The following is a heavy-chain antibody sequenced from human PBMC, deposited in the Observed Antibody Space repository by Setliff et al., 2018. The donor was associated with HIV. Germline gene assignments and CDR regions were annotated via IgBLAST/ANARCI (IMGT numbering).Heavy chain of an antibody. D-gene: IGHD7-27*01. V-gene: IGHV3-7*01. Sequence: GGSLRLSCAASGFTFSSYSMNWVRQAPGKGLEWVATINQDENERYYVSSVEGRFTVSRDSANNSLSLQMSSLRAEDTAIYYCARGKSWVDHWGQGTLVTVPQ. CDR1: GFTFSSYS. J-gene: IGHJ4*02. CDR2: INQDENER. CDR3: ARGKSWVDH.